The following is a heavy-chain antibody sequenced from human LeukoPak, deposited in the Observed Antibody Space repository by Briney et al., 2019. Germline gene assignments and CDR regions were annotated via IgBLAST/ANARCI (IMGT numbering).Heavy chain of an antibody. D-gene: IGHD1-26*01. CDR1: AFTFSRYG. V-gene: IGHV3-30*02. Sequence: GGSLRLSCAASAFTFSRYGMHWVRQAPGKGLEWVAFIRYDGSNKYYADSVKGRFTISRDNAKNSLYLQMNSLRAEDTAVYYCARVGLSGSYFDYWGQGTLVTVSS. J-gene: IGHJ4*02. CDR3: ARVGLSGSYFDY. CDR2: IRYDGSNK.